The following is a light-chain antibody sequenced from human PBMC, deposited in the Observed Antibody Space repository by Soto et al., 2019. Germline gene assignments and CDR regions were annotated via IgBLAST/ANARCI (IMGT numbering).Light chain of an antibody. J-gene: IGKJ4*01. CDR2: DAS. CDR3: QQSNSISVT. V-gene: IGKV1-5*01. CDR1: QSISSW. Sequence: DIQMTQSPSSLSASVGDRVTLTCRASQSISSWLAWYQQKPGKAPKLLIYDASSLESGVPSRFSGSGSGTEFTLTISSLQPDDFATYYCQQSNSISVTFGGGTKVDIK.